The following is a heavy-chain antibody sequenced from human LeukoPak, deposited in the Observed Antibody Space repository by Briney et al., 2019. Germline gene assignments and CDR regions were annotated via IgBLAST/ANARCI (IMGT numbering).Heavy chain of an antibody. J-gene: IGHJ4*02. D-gene: IGHD3-9*01. Sequence: ASVKVSCKASGYTFTGYYMHWVRQAPGQGLEWMGWINPSSGGTNYAQKFQGRVTMTRDTSISTAYMELSRLRSDDTAVYYCARDPVDYDILTGGDYWGQGTLVTVSS. CDR3: ARDPVDYDILTGGDY. CDR1: GYTFTGYY. V-gene: IGHV1-2*02. CDR2: INPSSGGT.